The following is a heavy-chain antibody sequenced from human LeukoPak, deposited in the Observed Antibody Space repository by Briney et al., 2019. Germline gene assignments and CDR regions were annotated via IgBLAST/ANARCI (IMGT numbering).Heavy chain of an antibody. CDR2: IYYSGST. J-gene: IGHJ5*02. V-gene: IGHV4-59*12. D-gene: IGHD2-2*01. Sequence: SETLSLTCTVSGGSISSYYWSWIRQPPGKGLEWIGYIYYSGSTNYNPSLKTRVTMSVDTSKNQFSLKLSSVTAADTAVYYCARDYNRVVPAAMALDPWGQGTLVTVSS. CDR3: ARDYNRVVPAAMALDP. CDR1: GGSISSYY.